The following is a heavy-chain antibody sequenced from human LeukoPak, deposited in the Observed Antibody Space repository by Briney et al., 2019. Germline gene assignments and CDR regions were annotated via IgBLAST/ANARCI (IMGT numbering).Heavy chain of an antibody. CDR2: INPSGGST. CDR1: GYTFTSYY. D-gene: IGHD6-13*01. J-gene: IGHJ6*02. V-gene: IGHV1-46*01. CDR3: ATPGAGIAAAGIYYYYGMDV. Sequence: ASVKVSCKASGYTFTSYYMHWVQQAPGQGLEWMGIINPSGGSTSYAQKFQGRVTMTRDTSTSTVYMELSSLRSEDTAVYYCATPGAGIAAAGIYYYYGMDVWGQGTTVTVSS.